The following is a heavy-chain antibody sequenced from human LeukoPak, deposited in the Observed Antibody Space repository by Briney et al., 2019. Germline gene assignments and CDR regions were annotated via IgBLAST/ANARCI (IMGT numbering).Heavy chain of an antibody. J-gene: IGHJ4*02. CDR1: GFTVSSNY. V-gene: IGHV3-53*01. Sequence: GGSLRLSCAASGFTVSSNYMSWVRQAPGKGLEWVSVIYSGGSTYYADSVKGRFTISRDNSKNTLYLQMNSLRAEDTAVYYCARVEWLRSFIDYWGQGTLVTVS. CDR3: ARVEWLRSFIDY. D-gene: IGHD5-12*01. CDR2: IYSGGST.